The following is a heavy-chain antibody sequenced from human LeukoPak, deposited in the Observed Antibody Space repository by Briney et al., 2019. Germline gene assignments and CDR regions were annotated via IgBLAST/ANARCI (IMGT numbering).Heavy chain of an antibody. CDR3: ARDYWFDP. CDR2: ISSAGTTK. V-gene: IGHV3-48*03. J-gene: IGHJ5*02. CDR1: GFTFSSSE. Sequence: PGGSLLLSCAASGFTFSSSEINSVRQAPGKGLEWISYISSAGTTKIHADSVKGRFTISRDNAKNSLYLQMNSLRAEDTAVYYCARDYWFDPWGHGTLVTVSS.